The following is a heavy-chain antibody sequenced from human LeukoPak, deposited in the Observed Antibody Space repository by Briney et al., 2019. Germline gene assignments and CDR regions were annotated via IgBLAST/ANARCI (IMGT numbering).Heavy chain of an antibody. CDR3: GRAADSGSYYNSGFDY. CDR1: GYTFTSYG. Sequence: ASVKVSRKASGYTFTSYGISWVRQAPGQGLEWMGWISAYNGNTNYAQKLQGRVTMTTDTSTSTAYMELRSLRSDDTAVYYCGRAADSGSYYNSGFDYWGQGTLVTVSS. V-gene: IGHV1-18*01. D-gene: IGHD3-10*01. J-gene: IGHJ4*02. CDR2: ISAYNGNT.